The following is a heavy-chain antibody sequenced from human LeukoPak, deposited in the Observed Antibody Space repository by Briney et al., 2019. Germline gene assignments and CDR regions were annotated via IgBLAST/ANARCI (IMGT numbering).Heavy chain of an antibody. CDR3: AVYYSSGPIAY. CDR2: IKQDGSGK. D-gene: IGHD3-22*01. CDR1: GLAFSYYW. J-gene: IGHJ4*02. Sequence: GGSLRLSCAASGLAFSYYWMSWVRQAPGKGLEWVANIKQDGSGKHYVDSVKGRFTVSRDNAKNSLYLQMNSLRAEDTAVYYCAVYYSSGPIAYWGQGTLVTVSS. V-gene: IGHV3-7*01.